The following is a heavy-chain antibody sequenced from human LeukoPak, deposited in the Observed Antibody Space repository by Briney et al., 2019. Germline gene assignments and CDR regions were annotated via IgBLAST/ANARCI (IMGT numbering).Heavy chain of an antibody. J-gene: IGHJ4*02. CDR3: ASYSGSYPPPFDY. D-gene: IGHD1-26*01. V-gene: IGHV3-21*01. CDR2: ISSSSSYI. Sequence: GGSLRLSCAASGFTFSGYSMNWVRQARGKGLEWVSSISSSSSYIYYADSVKGRFTISRDNAKNSLYLQMNSLRAEDTAVYYCASYSGSYPPPFDYWGQGTLVTVSS. CDR1: GFTFSGYS.